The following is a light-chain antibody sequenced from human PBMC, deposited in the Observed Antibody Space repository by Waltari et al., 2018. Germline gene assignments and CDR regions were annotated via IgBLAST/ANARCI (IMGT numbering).Light chain of an antibody. Sequence: DIKLTQSPSSLSASVGARVIITCRASQGISTHLAWYQQKPGKAPKLLIYTASTLQSGVPSRFSGSGSGTEFTLTISSLQPEDFAAYYCQQRNNYPITFGQGTRLEI. CDR2: TAS. CDR1: QGISTH. CDR3: QQRNNYPIT. V-gene: IGKV1-9*01. J-gene: IGKJ5*01.